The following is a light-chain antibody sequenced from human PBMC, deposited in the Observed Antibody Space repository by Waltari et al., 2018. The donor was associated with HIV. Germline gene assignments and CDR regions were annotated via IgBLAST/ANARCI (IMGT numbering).Light chain of an antibody. Sequence: DMQLTQFPSSLSASVGDRVTITCQSSQDISNYLNWYQQKPGKAPKLLIYDASNLETGVPSRFSGSGSGTDFTFTISSLQPEDIATYYCQQYDNLPWTFGQGTKVEIK. CDR3: QQYDNLPWT. CDR1: QDISNY. J-gene: IGKJ1*01. CDR2: DAS. V-gene: IGKV1-33*01.